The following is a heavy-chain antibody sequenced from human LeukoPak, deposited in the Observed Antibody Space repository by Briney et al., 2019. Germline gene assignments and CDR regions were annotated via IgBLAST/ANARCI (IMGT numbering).Heavy chain of an antibody. J-gene: IGHJ4*02. V-gene: IGHV3-7*01. Sequence: GGSLRLSCAASGFTFSSYSMNWVRQAPGKGLEWVANIKQDGSEKYYVDSVKGRFTISRDNAKNPLYLQMNSLRAEDTAVYYCARAPRYCGGGSCYGPRFDYWGQGTLVTVSS. CDR1: GFTFSSYS. D-gene: IGHD2-15*01. CDR3: ARAPRYCGGGSCYGPRFDY. CDR2: IKQDGSEK.